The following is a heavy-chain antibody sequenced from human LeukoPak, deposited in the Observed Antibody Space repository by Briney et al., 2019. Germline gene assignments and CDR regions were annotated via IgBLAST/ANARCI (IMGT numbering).Heavy chain of an antibody. J-gene: IGHJ4*02. CDR3: VKAIVAAGYDY. CDR2: VSSNGAKT. V-gene: IGHV3-23*01. D-gene: IGHD6-13*01. CDR1: GFTFSSYA. Sequence: GGSLRLSCAASGFTFSSYAITWVRQAPGKGLEWVSAVSSNGAKTYYADSVKGRFTISRDNAKNTLYLQMNSLRAEDTAVYYCVKAIVAAGYDYWGQGTLVTVSS.